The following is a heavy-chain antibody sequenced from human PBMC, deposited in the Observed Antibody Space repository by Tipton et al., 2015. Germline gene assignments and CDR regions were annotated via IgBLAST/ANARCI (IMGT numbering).Heavy chain of an antibody. D-gene: IGHD1-26*01. J-gene: IGHJ3*02. CDR1: GGSVSSGSFY. CDR2: IYDSGST. V-gene: IGHV4-61*01. Sequence: TLSLTCTVSGGSVSSGSFYWSWVRQPSGKGLEWIGHIYDSGSTNYDPSLKSRVTISVDTSKNQFSLRLYSVTASDTVVYYCARCAHSGSYHNAFDIWGRGTMVTVSS. CDR3: ARCAHSGSYHNAFDI.